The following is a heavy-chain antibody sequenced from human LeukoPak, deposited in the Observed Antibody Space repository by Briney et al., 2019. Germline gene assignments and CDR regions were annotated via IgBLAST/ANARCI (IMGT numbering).Heavy chain of an antibody. CDR1: GFTFSSYA. D-gene: IGHD1-26*01. Sequence: PGGSLRLSCAASGFTFSSYAMSWVRQAPGKGLEWVSAISGSGGSTYYADSVKGRFTISRDNAKNSLYLQMNSLRAEDTAVYYCASLLIVGARNDYWGQGTLVTVSS. CDR3: ASLLIVGARNDY. V-gene: IGHV3-23*01. J-gene: IGHJ4*02. CDR2: ISGSGGST.